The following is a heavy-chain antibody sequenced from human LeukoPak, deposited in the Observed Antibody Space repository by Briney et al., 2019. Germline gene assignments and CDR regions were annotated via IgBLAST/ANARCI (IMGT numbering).Heavy chain of an antibody. CDR2: IYYTGNT. J-gene: IGHJ4*02. CDR1: GDSISTYY. D-gene: IGHD1-26*01. CDR3: AKIGSYSVDY. Sequence: SETLSLTCTVSGDSISTYYWSWVRQPPGKGLEWIGYIYYTGNTNYNPSLKSRVTISVDTSKDQFSPKLSSVTAADTAVYYCAKIGSYSVDYWGQGTLVTVSS. V-gene: IGHV4-59*01.